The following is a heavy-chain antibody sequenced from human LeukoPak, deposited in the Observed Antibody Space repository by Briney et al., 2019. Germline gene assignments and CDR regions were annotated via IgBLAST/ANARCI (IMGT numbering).Heavy chain of an antibody. D-gene: IGHD5-12*01. Sequence: GGSLRLSCAASGFSITRKYMSWVRQAPGKGLEWVSALYSGGDTSYADSVQGRLTISRDDSKNTLYLQMDSLRAEDTAVYYCARNRYEGDAFDIWGQGTMVTVSS. J-gene: IGHJ3*02. V-gene: IGHV3-53*01. CDR1: GFSITRKY. CDR2: LYSGGDT. CDR3: ARNRYEGDAFDI.